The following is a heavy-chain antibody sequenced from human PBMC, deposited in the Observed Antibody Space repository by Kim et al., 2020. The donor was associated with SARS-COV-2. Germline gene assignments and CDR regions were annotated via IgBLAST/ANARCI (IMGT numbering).Heavy chain of an antibody. CDR3: AKHSSWVAKFGY. J-gene: IGHJ4*02. Sequence: TKYNPSLKSRVTISGDTSESQFSLRLTSVIAADTAVYYCAKHSSWVAKFGYWGQGNLVTVSS. D-gene: IGHD1-26*01. CDR2: T. V-gene: IGHV4-59*08.